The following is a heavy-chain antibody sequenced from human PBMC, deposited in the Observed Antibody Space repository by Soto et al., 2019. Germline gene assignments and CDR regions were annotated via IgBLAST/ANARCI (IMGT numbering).Heavy chain of an antibody. CDR2: ISSSSSTI. Sequence: SGGSLRLSCAASGFTFSSYSMNWVRQAPGKGLEWVSYISSSSSTIYYADSVKGRFTISRDNSKNTLYLQMNSLRAEDTAVYYCARDGQWLPRDGLRSSYYFDYWGQGTLVTVSS. CDR1: GFTFSSYS. V-gene: IGHV3-48*04. CDR3: ARDGQWLPRDGLRSSYYFDY. D-gene: IGHD6-19*01. J-gene: IGHJ4*02.